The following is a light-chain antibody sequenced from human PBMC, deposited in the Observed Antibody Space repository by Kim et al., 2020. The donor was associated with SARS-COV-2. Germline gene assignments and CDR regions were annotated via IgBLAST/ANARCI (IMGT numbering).Light chain of an antibody. Sequence: SITISCTGTSSDVGGYNYVSWYQQHPGKAPKLMIYDVSNRPSGVSNRFSGSKSGNTASLTISGLQAEDEADYYCSSYTSSSTLGVFGGGTK. CDR2: DVS. CDR1: SSDVGGYNY. V-gene: IGLV2-14*03. J-gene: IGLJ2*01. CDR3: SSYTSSSTLGV.